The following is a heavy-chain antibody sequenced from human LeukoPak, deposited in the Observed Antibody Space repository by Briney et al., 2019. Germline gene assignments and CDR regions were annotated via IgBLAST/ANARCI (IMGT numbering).Heavy chain of an antibody. D-gene: IGHD4-17*01. CDR1: GYTFTSYY. J-gene: IGHJ4*02. CDR2: INPSGGST. Sequence: ASVKVSCKASGYTFTSYYMHWVRQAPGQGLEWMGIINPSGGSTSYAQKFQGRVTMTRDTSTSTAYMELRSLRSDDTAVYYCAREPTVTKPFDYWGQGTLVTVSS. CDR3: AREPTVTKPFDY. V-gene: IGHV1-46*01.